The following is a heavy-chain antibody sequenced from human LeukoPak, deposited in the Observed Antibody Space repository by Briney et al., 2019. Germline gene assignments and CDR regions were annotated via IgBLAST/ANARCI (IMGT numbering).Heavy chain of an antibody. CDR1: GFTFSSYA. J-gene: IGHJ6*03. V-gene: IGHV3-23*01. CDR2: ISGSGGST. Sequence: GGSLRLSCAASGFTFSSYAMSWARQAPGKGLEWVSAISGSGGSTYYADSVKGRFTISRDNSKNTLYLQMNSLRAEDTAVYYCAKGRSIYYYYMDVWGKGTTVTVSS. CDR3: AKGRSIYYYYMDV.